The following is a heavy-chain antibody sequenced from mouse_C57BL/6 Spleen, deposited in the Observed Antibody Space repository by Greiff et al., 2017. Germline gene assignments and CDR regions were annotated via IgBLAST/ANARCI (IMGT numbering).Heavy chain of an antibody. CDR3: ARSGYYGYDEAWFAY. J-gene: IGHJ3*01. CDR2: IYPGDGDT. Sequence: QVQLKESGAELVKPGASVKISCKASGYAFSSYWMNWVKQRPGKGLEWIGQIYPGDGDTNYNGKFKGKATLTADKSSSTAYMQLSSLTSEDSAVYFCARSGYYGYDEAWFAYWGQGTLVTVSA. D-gene: IGHD2-2*01. V-gene: IGHV1-80*01. CDR1: GYAFSSYW.